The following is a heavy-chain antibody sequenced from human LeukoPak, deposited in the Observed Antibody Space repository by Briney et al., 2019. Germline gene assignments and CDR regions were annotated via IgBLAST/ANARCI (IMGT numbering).Heavy chain of an antibody. Sequence: SQTLSLTCAISGESVSSNSAAWNWIRQSPSRGLEWLGRTYYRSKWYNDYAVSVKSRITINPDTSKNQFSLQLNSVTPEDTAVYYCARVEGRSGSGAFDIWGQGTMVTVSS. J-gene: IGHJ3*02. CDR3: ARVEGRSGSGAFDI. CDR1: GESVSSNSAA. D-gene: IGHD3-10*01. V-gene: IGHV6-1*01. CDR2: TYYRSKWYN.